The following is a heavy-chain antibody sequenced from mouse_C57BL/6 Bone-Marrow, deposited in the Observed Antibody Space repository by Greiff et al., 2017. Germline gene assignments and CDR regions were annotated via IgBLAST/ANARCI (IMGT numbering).Heavy chain of an antibody. CDR3: TFYYDYDEESWFAY. CDR2: INPYNGGT. D-gene: IGHD2-4*01. Sequence: EVQLQQSGPVLVKPGASVKMSCKASGYTFTDYYMNWVKQSHGKSLEWIGVINPYNGGTSYNQKFKGKATLTVDKSSSTAYMELSSLTSEDTAVYYCTFYYDYDEESWFAYWGQGTLVTVSA. J-gene: IGHJ3*01. V-gene: IGHV1-19*01. CDR1: GYTFTDYY.